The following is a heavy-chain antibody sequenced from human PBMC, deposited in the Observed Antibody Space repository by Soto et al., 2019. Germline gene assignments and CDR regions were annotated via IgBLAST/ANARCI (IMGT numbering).Heavy chain of an antibody. CDR1: GFTFSSYA. J-gene: IGHJ6*03. D-gene: IGHD3-22*01. CDR3: AKGSTTMIYYYYYYMDV. Sequence: EVQLLESGGGLVQPGGSLRLSCAASGFTFSSYAMSWVRQAPGKGLEWVSAISGSGGSTYYADSVKGRFTISRDNSKNTLYLQMNSLRAEDTAVYYCAKGSTTMIYYYYYYMDVWGKGTMVTVSS. V-gene: IGHV3-23*01. CDR2: ISGSGGST.